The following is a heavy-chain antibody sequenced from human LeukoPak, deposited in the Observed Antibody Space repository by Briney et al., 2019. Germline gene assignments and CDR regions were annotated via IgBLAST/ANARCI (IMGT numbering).Heavy chain of an antibody. J-gene: IGHJ4*02. CDR2: INSNSGGT. D-gene: IGHD5-18*01. V-gene: IGHV1-2*02. CDR1: GYTFTGYY. Sequence: ASVTVSFKASGYTFTGYYMHWVRQAPGRGLEWMGWINSNSGGTNYAQKFQGRVTMTRDTSISTAYMELSRLRSDDTAVYYCATNSDVDTAMVGDYWGQGTLVTVSS. CDR3: ATNSDVDTAMVGDY.